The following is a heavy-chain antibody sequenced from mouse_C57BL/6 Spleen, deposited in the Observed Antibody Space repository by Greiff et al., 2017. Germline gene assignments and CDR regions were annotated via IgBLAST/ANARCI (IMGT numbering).Heavy chain of an antibody. CDR2: IDPEDGET. CDR3: APRLYYAMDY. V-gene: IGHV14-2*01. Sequence: EVKLVESGAELVKPGASVKLSCTASGFNIKDYYMPWVKQRTEQGLEWIGRIDPEDGETKYAPKFQGKATITADTSSNTAYLQLSSLTSEDTAVYYCAPRLYYAMDYWGQGTSVTVSS. J-gene: IGHJ4*01. CDR1: GFNIKDYY.